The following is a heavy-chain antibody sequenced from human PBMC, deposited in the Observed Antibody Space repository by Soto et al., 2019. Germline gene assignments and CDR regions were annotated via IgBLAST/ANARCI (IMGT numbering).Heavy chain of an antibody. CDR3: ARDLRIFDY. CDR1: GFTFSSYG. V-gene: IGHV3-33*01. D-gene: IGHD3-10*01. Sequence: QVQLVESGGGVVQPGRSLRLSCAASGFTFSSYGMHWVRQAPGKGLEWVAVIWYDGSNKYYADSVKGRFTISRDNSKNTLYLQMNSLRAEDAAVYDCARDLRIFDYWGQGTLVTVSS. CDR2: IWYDGSNK. J-gene: IGHJ4*02.